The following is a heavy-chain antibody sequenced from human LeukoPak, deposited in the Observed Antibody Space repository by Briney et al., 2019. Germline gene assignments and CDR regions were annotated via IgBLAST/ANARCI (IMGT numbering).Heavy chain of an antibody. V-gene: IGHV3-30-3*01. CDR3: ARGKSSSGWPDAFDI. Sequence: GRSLRLSCAASGFTFSSYAMHWVRQAPGKGLEWVAVISYDGSNKYCADSVKGRFTISRDNSKNTLYLQMNSLRAEDTAVYYCARGKSSSGWPDAFDIWGQGTMVTVSS. D-gene: IGHD6-19*01. J-gene: IGHJ3*02. CDR2: ISYDGSNK. CDR1: GFTFSSYA.